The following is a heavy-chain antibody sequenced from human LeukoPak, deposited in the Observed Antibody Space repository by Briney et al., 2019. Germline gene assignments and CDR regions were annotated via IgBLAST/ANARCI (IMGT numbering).Heavy chain of an antibody. Sequence: GGSLRLSCAASGFTFSSYGMHWVRQAPGKGLEWVAFIRYDGSNKYYADSVKGRFPISRDNSKNTLYLQMNSLRAEDTAVYYCAKEPAWNDERANPWGQGTLVTVSS. CDR2: IRYDGSNK. J-gene: IGHJ5*02. D-gene: IGHD1-1*01. V-gene: IGHV3-30*02. CDR3: AKEPAWNDERANP. CDR1: GFTFSSYG.